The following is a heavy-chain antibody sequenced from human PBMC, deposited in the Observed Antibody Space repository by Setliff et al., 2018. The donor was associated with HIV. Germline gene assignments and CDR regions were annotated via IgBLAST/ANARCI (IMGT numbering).Heavy chain of an antibody. CDR2: PNNGHT. J-gene: IGHJ6*03. D-gene: IGHD3-10*01. CDR3: ARALRRFHGSGTQFYYYLDV. Sequence: ASVKVSCKASGGTFSSYAIHWVRQAPGQGLEWMDPNNGHTTYAQNFQGRVTITRDTSVGTAYMELSSLRSEDTAVYYCARALRRFHGSGTQFYYYLDVWGKGTTVTV. V-gene: IGHV1-8*03. CDR1: GGTFSSYA.